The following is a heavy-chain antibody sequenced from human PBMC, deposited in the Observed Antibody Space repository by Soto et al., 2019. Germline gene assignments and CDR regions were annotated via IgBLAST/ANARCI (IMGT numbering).Heavy chain of an antibody. Sequence: QVQLVESGGGVVQPGRSLRLSCAASGFTFSSYAMHWVRQAPGKGLEWVAVISYDGSNKYYADSVKGRFTISRDNSKNTLYLQMKSLRAEDTAVYYCARVSTGYRYGLVDYWGQGTLVTVSS. CDR1: GFTFSSYA. D-gene: IGHD5-18*01. CDR2: ISYDGSNK. V-gene: IGHV3-30-3*01. J-gene: IGHJ4*02. CDR3: ARVSTGYRYGLVDY.